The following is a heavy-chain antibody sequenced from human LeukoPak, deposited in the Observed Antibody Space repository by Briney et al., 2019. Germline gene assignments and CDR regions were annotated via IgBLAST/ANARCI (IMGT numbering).Heavy chain of an antibody. D-gene: IGHD3-3*01. V-gene: IGHV4-39*07. Sequence: SETLSLTCTVSGASISSSSYYWGYFRQPPGKGLEWIGSVYYNGNTYYNPSLKSRVTISVDTSKNQFSLKLSSVTAADTAVYYCARVPFLEWLRPYYYYMDVWGKGTTVTVSS. CDR2: VYYNGNT. CDR1: GASISSSSYY. J-gene: IGHJ6*03. CDR3: ARVPFLEWLRPYYYYMDV.